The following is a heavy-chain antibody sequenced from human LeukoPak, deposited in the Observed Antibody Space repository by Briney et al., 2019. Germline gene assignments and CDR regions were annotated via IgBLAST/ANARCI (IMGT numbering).Heavy chain of an antibody. J-gene: IGHJ5*02. CDR3: ARGVVPAAISQNWFDP. V-gene: IGHV1-69*05. D-gene: IGHD2-2*01. Sequence: ASVKVSCKASGGTFSSYAISWVRQAPGQGLEWMGGINPIFGTANYAQKFQGRVTITTDESTSTAYMELSSLRSEDTAVYYCARGVVPAAISQNWFDPWGQGTLVTVSS. CDR1: GGTFSSYA. CDR2: INPIFGTA.